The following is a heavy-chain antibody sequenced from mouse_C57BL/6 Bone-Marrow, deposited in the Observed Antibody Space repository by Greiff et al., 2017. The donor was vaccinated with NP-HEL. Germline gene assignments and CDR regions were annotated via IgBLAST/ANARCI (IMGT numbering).Heavy chain of an antibody. V-gene: IGHV3-1*01. Sequence: EVHLVESGPGMVKPSQSLSLTCTVTGYSITSGYDWHWIRHFPGNILEWMGYISYSGSTNYIPSLKSRISITHDTSKNHFFLKLNSVTTEDTATYYCARANWDVGYYFAYWGQGTTLTVSS. J-gene: IGHJ2*01. CDR1: GYSITSGYD. CDR2: ISYSGST. CDR3: ARANWDVGYYFAY. D-gene: IGHD4-1*01.